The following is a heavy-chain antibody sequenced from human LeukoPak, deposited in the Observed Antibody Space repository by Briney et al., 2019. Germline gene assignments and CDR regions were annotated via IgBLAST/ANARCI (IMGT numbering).Heavy chain of an antibody. V-gene: IGHV1-2*02. J-gene: IGHJ4*02. CDR1: GYTFTGYY. Sequence: ASVKVSCKASGYTFTGYYMHWVRQAPGQGLEWMGWINPNSGGTNYAQKFQGRVTMTRDTSISTAYMELSRLRSDDTAVYYCARDRAGKLIVGATTFDYWGQGTLVTVSS. CDR3: ARDRAGKLIVGATTFDY. D-gene: IGHD1-26*01. CDR2: INPNSGGT.